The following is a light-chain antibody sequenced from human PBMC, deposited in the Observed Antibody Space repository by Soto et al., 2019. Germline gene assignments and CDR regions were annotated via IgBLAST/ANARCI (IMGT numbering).Light chain of an antibody. Sequence: EIVLTQSPGTLSLSPGERATLSCRASQSINHKYLAWFQQEPGQTPRLLIHSVSIRATGIPDRFSGSGSGTDFTLTISRLEPEDFAVYYCQLYSGSPWTFDRGTKVEIK. CDR2: SVS. V-gene: IGKV3-20*01. J-gene: IGKJ1*01. CDR1: QSINHKY. CDR3: QLYSGSPWT.